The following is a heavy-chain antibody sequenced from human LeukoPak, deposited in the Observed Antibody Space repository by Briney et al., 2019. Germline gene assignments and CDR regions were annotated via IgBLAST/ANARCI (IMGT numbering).Heavy chain of an antibody. CDR3: AREYYDFWSGYYNYYYYGMDV. Sequence: GGSLRLSCAASEFTFSSYSMNWVRQAPGKGLEWVSSISSSSSYIYYADSVKGRFTISRDNAKNSLYLQMNSLRAEDTAVYYCAREYYDFWSGYYNYYYYGMDVWGQGTTVTVSS. V-gene: IGHV3-21*01. J-gene: IGHJ6*02. D-gene: IGHD3-3*01. CDR1: EFTFSSYS. CDR2: ISSSSSYI.